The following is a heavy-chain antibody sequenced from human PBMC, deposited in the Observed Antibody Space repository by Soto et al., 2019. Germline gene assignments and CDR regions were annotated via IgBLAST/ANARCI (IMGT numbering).Heavy chain of an antibody. J-gene: IGHJ4*02. V-gene: IGHV1-2*02. CDR1: GYTFTGYY. Sequence: GASVKVSCKASGYTFTGYYMHWVRQAPGQGLEWMGWINPNSGGTNYAQKFQGRVTMTRDTSISTAYMELSRLRSDDTAVYYCARDRSIVVVPAAMGYWGQGTLVTV. D-gene: IGHD2-2*01. CDR3: ARDRSIVVVPAAMGY. CDR2: INPNSGGT.